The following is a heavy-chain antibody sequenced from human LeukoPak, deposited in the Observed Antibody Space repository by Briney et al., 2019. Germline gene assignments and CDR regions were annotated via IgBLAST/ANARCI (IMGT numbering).Heavy chain of an antibody. CDR2: MSYTKDTV. D-gene: IGHD1-1*01. J-gene: IGHJ6*02. CDR1: GFTFTGHA. CDR3: TGDLRPGGTDI. V-gene: IGHV3-9*01. Sequence: GMSLRLSCAASGFTFTGHAMHWIRQAPGKGLEWVSGMSYTKDTVDYADSVKGRFTVSRDDAKSTFFLQMNSLRPEDTAFYFYTGDLRPGGTDIWGQGTTVTVSS.